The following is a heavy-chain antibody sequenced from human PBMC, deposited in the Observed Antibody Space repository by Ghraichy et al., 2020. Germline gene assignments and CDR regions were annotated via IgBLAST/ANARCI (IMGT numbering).Heavy chain of an antibody. CDR3: ARGPVGIAVAGSQFDY. Sequence: SETLSLTCAVYGGSFSGYYWSWIRQPPGKGLEWIGEINHSGSTNYNPSLKSRVTISVDTSKNQFSLKLSSVTAADTAVYYCARGPVGIAVAGSQFDYWGQGTLVTVSS. D-gene: IGHD6-19*01. J-gene: IGHJ4*02. V-gene: IGHV4-34*01. CDR1: GGSFSGYY. CDR2: INHSGST.